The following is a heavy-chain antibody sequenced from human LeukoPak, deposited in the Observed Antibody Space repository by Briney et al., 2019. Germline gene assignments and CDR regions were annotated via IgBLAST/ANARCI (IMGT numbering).Heavy chain of an antibody. CDR1: GFTFSNYP. J-gene: IGHJ3*02. Sequence: PGGSLRLSCTASGFTFSNYPINFVRQAPGKGLDWVSAISGSGATIYYADAVRGRFTISRDNSKNTVYLQMNSLRAEDTAVYYCASLSRTTDAFDIWGQGTMVTVSS. V-gene: IGHV3-23*01. CDR3: ASLSRTTDAFDI. D-gene: IGHD1-1*01. CDR2: ISGSGATI.